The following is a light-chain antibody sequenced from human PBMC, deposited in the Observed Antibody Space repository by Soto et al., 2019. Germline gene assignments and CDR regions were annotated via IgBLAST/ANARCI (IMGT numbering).Light chain of an antibody. CDR1: SSDVGGYNY. J-gene: IGLJ3*02. CDR3: TSFTSSSTWV. V-gene: IGLV2-14*03. CDR2: EVS. Sequence: QSVLTQPASVSGSPGQSITISCTGTSSDVGGYNYVSWFQQHPGKAPKLKIYEVSNRPSGVSNRFSGSKSGYTASLTISELQAEDEADYYCTSFTSSSTWVFGGGPKLTVL.